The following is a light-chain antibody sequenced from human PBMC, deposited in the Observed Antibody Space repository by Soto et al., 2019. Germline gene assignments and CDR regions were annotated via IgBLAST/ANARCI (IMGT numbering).Light chain of an antibody. J-gene: IGLJ1*01. CDR3: TSYTTSFPYV. CDR1: SSDVDGYNF. Sequence: QSVLTQPPSVSVPPGQSITISCTGTSSDVDGYNFISWYQHHPGKAPKLIIYDVSKRPSGVSSRFSGFKAGNTASLTVSWLQAEDEADYYCTSYTTSFPYVFGTGTKVTVL. CDR2: DVS. V-gene: IGLV2-14*03.